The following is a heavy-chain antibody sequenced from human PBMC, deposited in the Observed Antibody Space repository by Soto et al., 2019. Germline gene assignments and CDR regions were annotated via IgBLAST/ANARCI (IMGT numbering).Heavy chain of an antibody. Sequence: EVQLVESGGGLVQPGGSLRLSCAASGFTFSSYSMNWVRQAPGKGLEWVSYISSSISTIYYADSVKGRFTISRDNAKNSLYLQMNSLRDEDTAVYYCARDKLVRGVIIANYYYYGMDVWGQGTTVTVSS. CDR1: GFTFSSYS. J-gene: IGHJ6*02. CDR3: ARDKLVRGVIIANYYYYGMDV. CDR2: ISSSISTI. V-gene: IGHV3-48*02. D-gene: IGHD3-10*01.